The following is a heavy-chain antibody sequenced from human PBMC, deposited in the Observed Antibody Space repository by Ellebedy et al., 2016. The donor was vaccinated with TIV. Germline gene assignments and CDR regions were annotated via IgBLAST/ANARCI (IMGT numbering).Heavy chain of an antibody. V-gene: IGHV3-7*01. CDR1: GFNFRSYW. J-gene: IGHJ5*02. CDR3: ARRASYGDYAVQVNPWFDP. Sequence: PGGSLRLSCAASGFNFRSYWMTWVRQAPGKGLEWVAKIRQEGDEIYYVESVKGRFTISRDNAKNSLFLQMNRLKVEDTAVYYCARRASYGDYAVQVNPWFDPWGQGTLVNVSS. D-gene: IGHD4-17*01. CDR2: IRQEGDEI.